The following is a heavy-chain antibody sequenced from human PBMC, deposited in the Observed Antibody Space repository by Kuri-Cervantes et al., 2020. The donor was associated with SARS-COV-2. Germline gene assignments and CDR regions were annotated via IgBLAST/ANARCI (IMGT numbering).Heavy chain of an antibody. CDR2: VYTTGVT. V-gene: IGHV4-61*02. CDR1: GGSISSGRFC. Sequence: LRLSCTVTGGSISSGRFCWSWIRQPAGRGLEWIGRVYTTGVTDYNPSFSGRVTISADTSRNQFSLELRSVTAADTAVYYCARHVRPDITIFGVVITADYFDYWGQGTLVTVSS. D-gene: IGHD3-3*01. J-gene: IGHJ4*02. CDR3: ARHVRPDITIFGVVITADYFDY.